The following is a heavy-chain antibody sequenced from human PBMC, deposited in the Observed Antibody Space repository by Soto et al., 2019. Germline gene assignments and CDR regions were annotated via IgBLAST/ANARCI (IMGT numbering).Heavy chain of an antibody. Sequence: SETLSLTCADSGGSFTSYNWWTWVRQPPGQGLEWIGEIYRTGSTNYNPSLKSRVTISLDKSENQFSLKVTSLTAADTAVYYCASRDPGTSVDYWGQGTLVT. CDR1: GGSFTSYNW. D-gene: IGHD1-7*01. CDR3: ASRDPGTSVDY. J-gene: IGHJ4*02. CDR2: IYRTGST. V-gene: IGHV4-4*02.